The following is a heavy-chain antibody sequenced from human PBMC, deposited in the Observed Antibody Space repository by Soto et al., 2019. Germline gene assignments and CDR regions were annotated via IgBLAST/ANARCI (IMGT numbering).Heavy chain of an antibody. V-gene: IGHV1-46*01. CDR1: GYTFTSYY. D-gene: IGHD3-22*01. Sequence: ASVKGSCKGSGYTFTSYYMHWVRQDPGQGLEWMGIINPSGGSTSYAQKFQGRVTMTRDTSTSTVYMELSSLRSEDTAVYYCARDSRSGDSSGRLDYWGQGTLVTVSS. J-gene: IGHJ4*02. CDR3: ARDSRSGDSSGRLDY. CDR2: INPSGGST.